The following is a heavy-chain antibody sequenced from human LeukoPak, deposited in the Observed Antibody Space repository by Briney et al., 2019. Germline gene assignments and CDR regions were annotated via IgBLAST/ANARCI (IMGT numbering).Heavy chain of an antibody. Sequence: GGSLRLSCAASGFTFINYWMSWVRQAPGKGLEWVANIKQDGSEKYYVDSVKGRFTISRDNAKNSLYLQMNSLRAEDTAVYYCARDDYSHYYGMDVWGQGTTVTVSS. CDR2: IKQDGSEK. J-gene: IGHJ6*02. CDR1: GFTFINYW. V-gene: IGHV3-7*03. D-gene: IGHD4-11*01. CDR3: ARDDYSHYYGMDV.